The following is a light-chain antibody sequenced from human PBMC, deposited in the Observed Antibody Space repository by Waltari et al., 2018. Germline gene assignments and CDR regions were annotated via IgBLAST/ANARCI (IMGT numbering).Light chain of an antibody. CDR2: DAS. CDR3: QHYRSLPVT. J-gene: IGKJ1*01. V-gene: IGKV3-20*01. Sequence: EIVLSQSPGPLSLSPGESATLSCRASASVRRALAWYQQRPGQAPRLLIYDASARATGIPDRFSGSGEGTDFSLTISRLGPEDFALYYCQHYRSLPVTFGQGTKVEIK. CDR1: ASVRRA.